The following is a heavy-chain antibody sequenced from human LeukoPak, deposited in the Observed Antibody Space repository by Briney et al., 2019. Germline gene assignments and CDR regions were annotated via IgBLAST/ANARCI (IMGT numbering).Heavy chain of an antibody. J-gene: IGHJ4*02. Sequence: SETLSLTCTVSSGSISSYYWSWIRQPPGKGLEWIGYIYYSGSSNYNPSLKSRVTMSVDTSKKQFSLKVNSVTAADTAVYYCARVYSYDSSGLFDSWGQGTLVTVSS. D-gene: IGHD3-22*01. CDR1: SGSISSYY. CDR3: ARVYSYDSSGLFDS. CDR2: IYYSGSS. V-gene: IGHV4-59*01.